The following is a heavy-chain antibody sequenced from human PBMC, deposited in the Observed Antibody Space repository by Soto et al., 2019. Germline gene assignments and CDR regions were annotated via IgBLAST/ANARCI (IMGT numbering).Heavy chain of an antibody. Sequence: QVQLVESGGGLVKPGGSLRLSCAASGFTFSDYYMSWILQAPGKGLEWVSYISSSSSYTNYADSVKGRFTISRDNAKNSLYLQMNSLRAEDTAVYYCATGQYYYDSSGYYYSWGQGTLVTVSS. V-gene: IGHV3-11*05. J-gene: IGHJ4*02. D-gene: IGHD3-22*01. CDR2: ISSSSSYT. CDR1: GFTFSDYY. CDR3: ATGQYYYDSSGYYYS.